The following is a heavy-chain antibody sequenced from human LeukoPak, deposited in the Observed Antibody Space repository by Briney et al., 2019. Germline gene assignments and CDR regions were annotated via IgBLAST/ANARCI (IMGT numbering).Heavy chain of an antibody. V-gene: IGHV3-23*01. D-gene: IGHD5-12*01. CDR2: ISGSGGST. Sequence: GGSLRLSCAASGFTFNSYAMSWVRQAPGKGLEWVSAISGSGGSTYYADSVKGRFTISRDNSKNTLYLQMNSLRAEDTAVYYCAKSSRTEWLRLLSYFDYWGQGTLVTVSS. CDR3: AKSSRTEWLRLLSYFDY. CDR1: GFTFNSYA. J-gene: IGHJ4*02.